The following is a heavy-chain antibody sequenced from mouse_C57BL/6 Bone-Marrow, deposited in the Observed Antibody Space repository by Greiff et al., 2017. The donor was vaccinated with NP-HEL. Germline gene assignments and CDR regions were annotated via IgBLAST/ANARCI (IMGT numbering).Heavy chain of an antibody. D-gene: IGHD2-1*01. J-gene: IGHJ4*01. V-gene: IGHV5-6*01. Sequence: EVKLMESGGDLVKPGGSLKLSCAASGFTFSSYGMSWVRQTPDKRLEWVATISSGGSYTYYPDSVKGRFTISRDNAKNTLYLQMSSLKSEDTAMYYCARRKDGNGYAMDDWGKGTSVT. CDR3: ARRKDGNGYAMDD. CDR2: ISSGGSYT. CDR1: GFTFSSYG.